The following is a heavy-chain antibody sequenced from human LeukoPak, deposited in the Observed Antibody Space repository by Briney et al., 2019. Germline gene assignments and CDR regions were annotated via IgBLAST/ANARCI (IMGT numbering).Heavy chain of an antibody. CDR2: IYSDGST. CDR1: GFTVSSSY. CDR3: ARCLHRVFYFDY. J-gene: IGHJ4*02. Sequence: GGSLRLSCAASGFTVSSSYMTWVRQAPGKGLEWISIIYSDGSTCYADSVKGRFTISRDNAKNSLYLQMNSLRAEDTAVYYCARCLHRVFYFDYWGQGTLVTVSS. D-gene: IGHD2-8*01. V-gene: IGHV3-53*01.